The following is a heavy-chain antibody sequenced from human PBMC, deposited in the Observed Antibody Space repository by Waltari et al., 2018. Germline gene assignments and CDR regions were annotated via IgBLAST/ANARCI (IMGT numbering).Heavy chain of an antibody. D-gene: IGHD2-15*01. J-gene: IGHJ4*02. CDR2: INHSGST. V-gene: IGHV4-34*01. Sequence: QVQLQQWGAGLLKPSETLSLTCAVYGGSFSGYYWSWIRQPPGKGLEWIGEINHSGSTTYNPSLKSLGTISVDPSRNQFSLKLSSVTAADTAVYYCARGKGDIVVVVAVTFDYWGQGTLVTVSS. CDR3: ARGKGDIVVVVAVTFDY. CDR1: GGSFSGYY.